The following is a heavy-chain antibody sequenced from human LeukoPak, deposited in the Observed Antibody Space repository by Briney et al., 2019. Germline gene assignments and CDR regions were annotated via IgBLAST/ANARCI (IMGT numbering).Heavy chain of an antibody. CDR1: GGSISSGGYS. V-gene: IGHV4-30-2*01. Sequence: SQTLSLTCAVSGGSISSGGYSWSWIRQPPGKGLEWIGYIYHSGSTYYNPSLKSRVTISVDRSKNQFSLKLSSVTAADTAVYYCARESHDILTGYRVDYWGQGTLVTVSS. J-gene: IGHJ4*02. CDR2: IYHSGST. D-gene: IGHD3-9*01. CDR3: ARESHDILTGYRVDY.